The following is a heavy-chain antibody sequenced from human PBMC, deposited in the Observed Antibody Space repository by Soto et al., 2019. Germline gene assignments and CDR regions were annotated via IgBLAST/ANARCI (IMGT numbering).Heavy chain of an antibody. J-gene: IGHJ4*02. Sequence: QVHLVQSGAEVKKPGSSVKVSCQASGSSFSRRSITWVRQAPGQGHEWMGGITPAFGTTNFAQKFQGRVTITADESTSTAYVELSSLRSEDTAVYYCATWAGLGTYRGLIGPLEYWGQGTLVTVSS. D-gene: IGHD3-16*01. CDR3: ATWAGLGTYRGLIGPLEY. CDR1: GSSFSRRS. CDR2: ITPAFGTT. V-gene: IGHV1-69*01.